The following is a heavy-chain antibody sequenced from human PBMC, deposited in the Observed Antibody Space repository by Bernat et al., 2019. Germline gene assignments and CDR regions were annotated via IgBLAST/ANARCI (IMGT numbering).Heavy chain of an antibody. CDR1: GFTFSDYY. CDR2: ISSSSYT. J-gene: IGHJ5*02. CDR3: ARVSMGIAVETYNWFDP. D-gene: IGHD6-19*01. Sequence: QVQLVESGGGLVKPGGSLRLSCAASGFTFSDYYMSWIRQAPGKGLEWVSYISSSSYTNYADSVKGRFTISRENAKNSLYLQMNSLRAEDTAVYYCARVSMGIAVETYNWFDPWGQGTLVTVSS. V-gene: IGHV3-11*06.